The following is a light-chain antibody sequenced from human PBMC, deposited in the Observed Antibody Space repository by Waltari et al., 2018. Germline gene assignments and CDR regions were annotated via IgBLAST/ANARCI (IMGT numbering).Light chain of an antibody. Sequence: QSALTQPPSASGSPGQSVTISCSGTNSDIGTSNYVSWFQQHPGRAPKLLIYEVNMRPSGVPDRFSGSKADNRASLTVSGLQADDEAVYHCSSYAGSNTLVFGGGTRLTVL. CDR1: NSDIGTSNY. V-gene: IGLV2-8*01. CDR3: SSYAGSNTLV. J-gene: IGLJ2*01. CDR2: EVN.